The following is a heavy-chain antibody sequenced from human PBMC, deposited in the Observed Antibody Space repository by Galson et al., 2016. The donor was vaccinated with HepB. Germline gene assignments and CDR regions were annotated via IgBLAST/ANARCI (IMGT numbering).Heavy chain of an antibody. CDR1: GFTFSSYS. J-gene: IGHJ5*02. Sequence: SLRLSCAASGFTFSSYSMNWVRQAPGKGLEWVSSISSSSSYIYYADSVKGRFTISRYNAKNSLYLQMNSLRAEDTAVYYCARDRQYYGSGTMPWFDPWGQGTLVTVSS. CDR2: ISSSSSYI. V-gene: IGHV3-21*01. CDR3: ARDRQYYGSGTMPWFDP. D-gene: IGHD3-10*01.